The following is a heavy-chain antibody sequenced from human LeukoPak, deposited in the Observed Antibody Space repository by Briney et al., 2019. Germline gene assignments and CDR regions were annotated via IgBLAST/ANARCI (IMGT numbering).Heavy chain of an antibody. CDR3: ARGWAVADPTRGAFDI. J-gene: IGHJ3*02. CDR1: GFTFSSYS. Sequence: PGGSLRLSCAASGFTFSSYSMNWVRQAPGKGLEWVSSISSSSSYIYYADSVKGRFTISRDNAKNSLYLQMNSLRAEDTAVYYCARGWAVADPTRGAFDIWGQGTMVTVSS. CDR2: ISSSSSYI. D-gene: IGHD6-19*01. V-gene: IGHV3-21*04.